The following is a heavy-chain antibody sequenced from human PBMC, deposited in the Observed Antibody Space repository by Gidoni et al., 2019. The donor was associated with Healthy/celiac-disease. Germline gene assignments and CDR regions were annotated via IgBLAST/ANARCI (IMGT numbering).Heavy chain of an antibody. CDR2: IYTSGST. CDR3: AREGYCSSTSCYNDAFDI. V-gene: IGHV4-4*07. J-gene: IGHJ3*02. Sequence: QVQLQESGPGLVKPSETLSLTCTVSGGSISSYYWCWIRQPAGKGLEWIGRIYTSGSTNYNPSLKSRVTMSVDTSKNQFSLKLSSVTAADTAVYYCAREGYCSSTSCYNDAFDIWGQGTMVTVSS. D-gene: IGHD2-2*02. CDR1: GGSISSYY.